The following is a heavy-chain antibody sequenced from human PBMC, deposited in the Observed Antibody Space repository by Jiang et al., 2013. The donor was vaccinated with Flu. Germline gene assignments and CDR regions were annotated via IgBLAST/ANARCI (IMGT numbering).Heavy chain of an antibody. Sequence: VQLLESGGGLVQPGGSLRLSCAASGFTFSSYAMSWVRQAPGKGLEWVSAISGSGGSTYYADSVKGRFTISRDNSKNTLYLQMNSLRAEDTAVYYCVPLGTVGFPYDWFDPWGQGTLVTVSS. CDR3: VPLGTVGFPYDWFDP. CDR1: GFTFSSYA. V-gene: IGHV3-23*01. D-gene: IGHD1/OR15-1a*01. CDR2: ISGSGGST. J-gene: IGHJ5*02.